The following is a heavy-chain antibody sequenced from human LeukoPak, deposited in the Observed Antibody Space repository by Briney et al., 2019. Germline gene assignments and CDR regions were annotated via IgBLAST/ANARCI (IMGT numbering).Heavy chain of an antibody. CDR3: ARDDSSITGTKRH. CDR1: GFTFDDYG. V-gene: IGHV3-20*04. D-gene: IGHD1-7*01. Sequence: PGGSLRLSCAASGFTFDDYGMSLVRQAPGKGLEWVSGINWKGGSTGYADSVKGRFTISRDNAKNSLYLQMNSLRAEDTALYYCARDDSSITGTKRHWSQGTLVTVSS. CDR2: INWKGGST. J-gene: IGHJ4*02.